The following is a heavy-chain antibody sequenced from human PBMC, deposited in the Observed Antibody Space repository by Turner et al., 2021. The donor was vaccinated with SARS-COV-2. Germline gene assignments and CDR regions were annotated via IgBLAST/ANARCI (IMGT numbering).Heavy chain of an antibody. CDR1: GGSISSYY. CDR2: IYYSGST. CDR3: SRGFDY. Sequence: HVPLQVSGPGLVKPSETLSLPCTVSGGSISSYYWSWIRQPPGKGVEWIGYIYYSGSTNYNPSLQSRVTISVDTSKNQFSLKLSSVTAADTAVYYCSRGFDYWGQGTLVTVSS. V-gene: IGHV4-59*01. J-gene: IGHJ4*02.